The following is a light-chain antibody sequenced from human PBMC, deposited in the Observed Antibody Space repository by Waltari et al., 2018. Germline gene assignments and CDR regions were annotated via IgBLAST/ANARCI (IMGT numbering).Light chain of an antibody. CDR1: QSLGSY. Sequence: DIQMAQSPSSLSASVGDRVPIPCRASQSLGSYLNWYQQKPGKAPILLIYAASSLQSGVPARFSGSGSGTDFTLTISSLQPEDVATYHCQQTYRTPPTFGGGTKVEIK. CDR3: QQTYRTPPT. V-gene: IGKV1-39*01. J-gene: IGKJ4*01. CDR2: AAS.